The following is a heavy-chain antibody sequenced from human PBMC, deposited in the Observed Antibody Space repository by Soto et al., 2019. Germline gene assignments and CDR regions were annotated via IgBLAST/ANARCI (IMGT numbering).Heavy chain of an antibody. V-gene: IGHV3-11*01. CDR1: GFSFGDFY. J-gene: IGHJ4*02. Sequence: VQLMEAGGGLVRPGGSLRLSCAASGFSFGDFYMNWVRLAPGRGLEWVSFISSSSITTYYADSVRGRFTTSRDNAQKTLYLHMNNVRADDTAVYFCARETPYDIVPGYSKMYMDSWGPGTQVTV. CDR2: ISSSSITT. D-gene: IGHD3-9*01. CDR3: ARETPYDIVPGYSKMYMDS.